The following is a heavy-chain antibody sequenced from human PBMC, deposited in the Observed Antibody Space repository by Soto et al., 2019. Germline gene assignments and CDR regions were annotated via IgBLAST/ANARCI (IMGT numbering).Heavy chain of an antibody. J-gene: IGHJ6*02. CDR2: IYHSGST. V-gene: IGHV4-59*12. D-gene: IGHD1-26*01. CDR1: GGSISSYY. Sequence: PLETQSLTCTVSGGSISSYYWSWIRQPPGKGLEWIGYIYHSGSTYYNPSLKSRVTISIDRSKNQFSLKLSSVTAADTAVYYCARGKVGYYYYGMDVWGQGTTVTVSS. CDR3: ARGKVGYYYYGMDV.